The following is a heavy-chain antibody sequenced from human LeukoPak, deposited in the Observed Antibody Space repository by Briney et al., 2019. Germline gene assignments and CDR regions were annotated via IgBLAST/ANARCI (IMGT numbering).Heavy chain of an antibody. V-gene: IGHV1-2*02. CDR2: INPNSGGT. CDR3: SREYGVVAAKQYYYYGMDV. J-gene: IGHJ6*02. Sequence: ASVKVSCKASGYTFTGYYMHWVRQAPGQGLEWMGWINPNSGGTNYAQKFQGRATMTRDTSISTAYMELTRLRSDDTAGHYFSREYGVVAAKQYYYYGMDVWGQGTTVTVSS. CDR1: GYTFTGYY. D-gene: IGHD2-15*01.